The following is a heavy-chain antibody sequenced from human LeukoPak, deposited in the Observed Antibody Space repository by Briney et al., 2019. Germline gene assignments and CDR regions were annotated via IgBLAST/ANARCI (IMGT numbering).Heavy chain of an antibody. Sequence: GGSLRLSYATSGLSFSGAWMTWVRQPPGKGLEWVGRITSRNDGETTDYAAPVKGRFTISRDDSKNTIYLQMNSLKTEDTAVYYCNTDINTIYDKVHWGQGTLVTVSS. J-gene: IGHJ4*02. D-gene: IGHD5/OR15-5a*01. CDR1: GLSFSGAW. CDR3: NTDINTIYDKVH. V-gene: IGHV3-15*01. CDR2: ITSRNDGETT.